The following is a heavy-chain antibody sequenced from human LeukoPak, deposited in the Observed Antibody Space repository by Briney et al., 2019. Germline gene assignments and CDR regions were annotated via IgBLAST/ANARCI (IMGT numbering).Heavy chain of an antibody. Sequence: ASVTVSCKASGYTFSVYDINWVRQATGQGLEGMGWVSPNSGNVGYAQQFQGRVTMTRDTSISTAYMELSRLRFDDMAVYYCASGSSFDSSGRGFDYWGQGTLVTVSS. D-gene: IGHD3-22*01. J-gene: IGHJ4*02. CDR1: GYTFSVYD. CDR2: VSPNSGNV. CDR3: ASGSSFDSSGRGFDY. V-gene: IGHV1-8*01.